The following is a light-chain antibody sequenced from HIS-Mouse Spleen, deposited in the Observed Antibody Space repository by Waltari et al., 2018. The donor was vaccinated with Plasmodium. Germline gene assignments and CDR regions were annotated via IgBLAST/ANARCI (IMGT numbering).Light chain of an antibody. CDR2: LNSDGSH. J-gene: IGLJ2*01. V-gene: IGLV4-69*01. CDR1: SGHSSYA. Sequence: QLVLTQSPSASASLGASVKLTCTLSSGHSSYAIAWHQQQPEKGPRYLRKLNSDGSHSKGDGIPDRFSGSSSGAERYLTISSLQSEDEADYYCQTWGTGMGVFGGGTKLTVL. CDR3: QTWGTGMGV.